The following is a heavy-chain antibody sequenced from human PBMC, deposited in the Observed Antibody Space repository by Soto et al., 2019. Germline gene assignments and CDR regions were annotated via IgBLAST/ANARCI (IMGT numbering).Heavy chain of an antibody. J-gene: IGHJ4*02. CDR2: TYYRSRWYS. CDR1: GDSVSSNSAA. D-gene: IGHD6-6*01. Sequence: SQTLSLTCAVSGDSVSSNSAAWNWIRQSPSRGLEWLGRTYYRSRWYSDYAGSVKSRIAINADTSKNQFSLHLNSVTPQDTAVYYCARGPSPLAYWGRGTVVTVSS. CDR3: ARGPSPLAY. V-gene: IGHV6-1*01.